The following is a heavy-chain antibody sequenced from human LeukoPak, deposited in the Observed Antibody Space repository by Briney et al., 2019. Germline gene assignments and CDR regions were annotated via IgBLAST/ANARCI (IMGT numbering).Heavy chain of an antibody. V-gene: IGHV3-48*03. D-gene: IGHD2-15*01. J-gene: IGHJ4*02. Sequence: PGGSLRLSCVASGFTFSSYEMNWVRQAPGKGLEWISYISNSGSTIYYADSVKGRFTISRDNAKNSLYLQMNSVRADDTAVYYCAREGSGGSPDYWGQGTLVTVSS. CDR1: GFTFSSYE. CDR2: ISNSGSTI. CDR3: AREGSGGSPDY.